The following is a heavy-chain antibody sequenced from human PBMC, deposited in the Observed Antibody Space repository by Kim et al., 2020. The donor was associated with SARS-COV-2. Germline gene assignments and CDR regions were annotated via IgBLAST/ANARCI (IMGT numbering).Heavy chain of an antibody. CDR1: GFTFSSYA. J-gene: IGHJ6*02. D-gene: IGHD6-13*01. Sequence: GGSLRLSCAASGFTFSSYAMHWVRQAPGRGLEWVALISYDGSNKHYPDSVKGRIAISRDNSMNTLYLQMNSLRPEDTAVYYCARDRYSSSWRPIYGMDVWGQGTTVTVSS. V-gene: IGHV3-30*09. CDR2: ISYDGSNK. CDR3: ARDRYSSSWRPIYGMDV.